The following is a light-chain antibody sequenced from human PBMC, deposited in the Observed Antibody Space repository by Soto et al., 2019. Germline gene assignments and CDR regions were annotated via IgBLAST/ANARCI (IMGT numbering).Light chain of an antibody. J-gene: IGLJ1*01. CDR1: SSDVGSYDL. V-gene: IGLV2-23*02. Sequence: QSALTQPASVSGSPGQSITISCTGTSSDVGSYDLVSWYQQHPGKVPKLMIFGVTKRPSGVSDRFSGFKSGNTASLTISGLQAEDEADYFCCSYAGDSMYVFGTGTKGTVL. CDR3: CSYAGDSMYV. CDR2: GVT.